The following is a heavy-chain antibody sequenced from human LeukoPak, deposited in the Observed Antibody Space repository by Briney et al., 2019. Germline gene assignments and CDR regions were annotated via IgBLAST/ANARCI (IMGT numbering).Heavy chain of an antibody. D-gene: IGHD1-26*01. V-gene: IGHV4-61*08. CDR3: ARTFSESYYYYGMDV. CDR1: GGSISSGGYY. Sequence: PSQTLSLTCTVSGGSISSGGYYWSWIRQPPGKGLEWIGYMYYSGRTNYNPSLKSRVTISVDTSKNQFSLKLSSVTAADTAVYYRARTFSESYYYYGMDVWGQGTTVTVSS. J-gene: IGHJ6*02. CDR2: MYYSGRT.